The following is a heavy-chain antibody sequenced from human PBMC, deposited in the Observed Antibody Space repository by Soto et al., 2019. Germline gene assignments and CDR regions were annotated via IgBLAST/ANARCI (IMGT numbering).Heavy chain of an antibody. CDR1: GGSISIYQ. CDR3: AGDGSWSSGMDV. CDR2: IYTSGST. D-gene: IGHD6-13*01. J-gene: IGHJ6*02. Sequence: SEPLSLTCTVSGGSISIYQWSWIRQPAGKGLEWIGRIYTSGSTNYNPSLKSRVTMSVDTSKKQFSLKLSSVTAADTAAYYCAGDGSWSSGMDVWGQGTTVTVSS. V-gene: IGHV4-4*07.